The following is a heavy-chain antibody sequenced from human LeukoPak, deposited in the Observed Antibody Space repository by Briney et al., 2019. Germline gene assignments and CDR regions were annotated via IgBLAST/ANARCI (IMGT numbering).Heavy chain of an antibody. Sequence: SETLSLTCAVSGGSISDYYWSWIRQPPGKGLELIGCIHYTGNTNYNPSPKSRITISVDTSKNQFSLKVTSMTAADTAIYYCARWGRGSGSFNWFDPWGQGTLVTVSS. CDR2: IHYTGNT. V-gene: IGHV4-59*13. J-gene: IGHJ5*02. CDR3: ARWGRGSGSFNWFDP. CDR1: GGSISDYY. D-gene: IGHD3-10*01.